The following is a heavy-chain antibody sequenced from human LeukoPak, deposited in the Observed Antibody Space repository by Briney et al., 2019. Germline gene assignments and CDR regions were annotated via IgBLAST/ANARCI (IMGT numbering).Heavy chain of an antibody. CDR2: ISGSGGST. CDR3: ARDPNGDYIGAFDN. CDR1: GFTFSSYA. J-gene: IGHJ3*02. V-gene: IGHV3-23*01. D-gene: IGHD4-17*01. Sequence: LTGGSLRLSCAASGFTFSSYAMSWVRQAPGKGLEWVSAISGSGGSTYYADSVKGRFTISRDNSKNTLYLQMDSLRGDDTALYHCARDPNGDYIGAFDNWGQGTMVTVSS.